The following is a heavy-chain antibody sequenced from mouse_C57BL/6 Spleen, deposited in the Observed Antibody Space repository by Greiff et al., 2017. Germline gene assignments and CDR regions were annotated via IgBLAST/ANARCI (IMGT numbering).Heavy chain of an antibody. Sequence: VQLQQSGPGLVKPSQSLSLTCSVTGYSITSGYYWNWIRQFPGNKLEWMGYISYDGSNNYNPSLKNRISITRDTSKNQFFLKLNSVTTEDTATYYCARDTRITTVVAHFDVWGTGTTVTVSS. D-gene: IGHD1-1*01. J-gene: IGHJ1*03. CDR1: GYSITSGYY. V-gene: IGHV3-6*01. CDR3: ARDTRITTVVAHFDV. CDR2: ISYDGSN.